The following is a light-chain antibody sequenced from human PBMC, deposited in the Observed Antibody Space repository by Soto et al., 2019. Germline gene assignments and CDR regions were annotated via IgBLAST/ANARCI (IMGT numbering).Light chain of an antibody. J-gene: IGKJ1*01. CDR1: QGIRND. Sequence: DIQMTQTPSSLSASVGDRVTITCRASQGIRNDLGWYQHKPGKAPKRLIYAASSLQSGVPSRFSGSGSGTEIPLHICRLEPEYFATVFCLRHNYFPRTFGQGTKVGIK. V-gene: IGKV1-17*01. CDR2: AAS. CDR3: LRHNYFPRT.